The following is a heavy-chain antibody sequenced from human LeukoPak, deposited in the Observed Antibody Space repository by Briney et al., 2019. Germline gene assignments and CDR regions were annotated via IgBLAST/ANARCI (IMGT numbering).Heavy chain of an antibody. CDR3: ARRSSQADWFDP. J-gene: IGHJ5*02. D-gene: IGHD6-19*01. V-gene: IGHV1-46*01. CDR2: INPSGGST. Sequence: ASVKVSCKASGYTFTSYYMHWVRQAPGQGLEWMGIINPSGGSTSYAQKLQGRVTMTTDTSTSTAYMELRSLRSDDTAVYYCARRSSQADWFDPWGQGTLVTVSS. CDR1: GYTFTSYY.